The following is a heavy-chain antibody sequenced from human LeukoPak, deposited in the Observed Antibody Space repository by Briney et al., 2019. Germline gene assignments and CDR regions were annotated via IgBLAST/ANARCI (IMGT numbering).Heavy chain of an antibody. J-gene: IGHJ4*02. CDR3: ARQDTAMVTGGFDY. CDR1: GGSISSYY. CDR2: IYYSGGT. D-gene: IGHD5-18*01. V-gene: IGHV4-59*08. Sequence: SETLSLACTVSGGSISSYYWSWIRQPPGKGLEWIGYIYYSGGTNYNPSLKSRVTISVDTSKNQFSLKLSSVTAADTAVYYCARQDTAMVTGGFDYWGQGTLVTVSS.